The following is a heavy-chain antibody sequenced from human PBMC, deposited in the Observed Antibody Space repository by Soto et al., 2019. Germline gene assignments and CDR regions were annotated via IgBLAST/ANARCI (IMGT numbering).Heavy chain of an antibody. V-gene: IGHV5-51*01. J-gene: IGHJ5*02. D-gene: IGHD2-15*01. CDR2: IYPGDSDT. CDR1: GYSFTSYW. Sequence: GESLKISCKGSGYSFTSYWIGWVRQMPGNGLEWMGIIYPGDSDTRYSPSFQGQVTISADKSISTAYLQWSSLKASDTAMYYCARRQGHYCRGGSCYSGWFDPWGQGTLVTVSS. CDR3: ARRQGHYCRGGSCYSGWFDP.